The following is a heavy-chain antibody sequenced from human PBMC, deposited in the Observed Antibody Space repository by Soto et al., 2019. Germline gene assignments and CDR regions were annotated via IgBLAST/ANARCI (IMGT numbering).Heavy chain of an antibody. CDR1: GFSLSTSGVG. D-gene: IGHD7-27*01. CDR3: ARTSVNWGSRGLVDY. V-gene: IGHV2-5*02. J-gene: IGHJ4*02. CDR2: LYWDDDK. Sequence: QITLKESGPTLVKPTQTLTLTCTFSGFSLSTSGVGVGWIRQPPGKALEWLAFLYWDDDKRYSPSLKSRRTITEDTSKNQVLLTMTNMDTVDTATYYCARTSVNWGSRGLVDYWGQGTLVTVAS.